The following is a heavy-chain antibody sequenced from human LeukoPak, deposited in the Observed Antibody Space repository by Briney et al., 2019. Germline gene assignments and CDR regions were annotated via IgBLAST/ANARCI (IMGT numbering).Heavy chain of an antibody. CDR1: GFTVSSNY. D-gene: IGHD3-10*01. Sequence: GGSLRLSCAASGFTVSSNYMSWVRQAPGKGLEWVSVTYSGGSTYYADSVKGRFTISRDNSKNTLYLQMNSLRAEDTAVYYCARDSAGYYYGMDVWGQGTTVTVSS. J-gene: IGHJ6*02. CDR3: ARDSAGYYYGMDV. V-gene: IGHV3-53*01. CDR2: TYSGGST.